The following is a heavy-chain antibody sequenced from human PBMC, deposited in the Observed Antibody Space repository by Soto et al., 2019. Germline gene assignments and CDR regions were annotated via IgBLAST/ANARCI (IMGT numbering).Heavy chain of an antibody. CDR3: ASGVSSSLPF. Sequence: LRLSCAASGFTFSSYAMHWVRQAPGKGLEWVAVISYDGSNKYYAASVKGRFTISRDNSKNTLYLQMNSLRAEDTAVYYCASGVSSSLPFWGQGTLVTVSS. J-gene: IGHJ4*02. CDR1: GFTFSSYA. D-gene: IGHD6-6*01. V-gene: IGHV3-30-3*01. CDR2: ISYDGSNK.